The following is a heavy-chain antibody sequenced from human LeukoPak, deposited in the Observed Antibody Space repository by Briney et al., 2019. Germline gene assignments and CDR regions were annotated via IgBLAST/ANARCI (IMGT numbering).Heavy chain of an antibody. CDR2: IKQGGSEK. CDR3: ARDFGLRCSGGTCYSVYYYGMDG. D-gene: IGHD2-15*01. CDR1: GFSFSNYA. V-gene: IGHV3-7*03. J-gene: IGHJ6*04. Sequence: QAGGSLRLSCSASGFSFSNYAMYWVRQAPGKGLEWVANIKQGGSEKYYVDSVKGRFTISRDNAKNSLYLQMNSLRAEDAAVYYCARDFGLRCSGGTCYSVYYYGMDGWGKGTTVTVSS.